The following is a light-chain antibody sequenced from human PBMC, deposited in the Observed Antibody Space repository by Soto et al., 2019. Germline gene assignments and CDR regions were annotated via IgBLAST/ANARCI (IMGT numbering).Light chain of an antibody. CDR1: PSLLHPNVVTY. V-gene: IGKV2-28*01. Sequence: DIVMTQSPLSLPVTPGEPSSISCRSSPSLLHPNVVTYLEWSLQKPGQSPPLLIYLTSSRASGVPDRFTGSGSGTDSTLKIRRVEAEDVGVYYCMQALPTPRTFGRGTNVEI. J-gene: IGKJ1*01. CDR3: MQALPTPRT. CDR2: LTS.